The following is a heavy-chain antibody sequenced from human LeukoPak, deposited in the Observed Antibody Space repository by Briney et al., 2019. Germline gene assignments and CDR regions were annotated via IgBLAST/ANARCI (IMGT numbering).Heavy chain of an antibody. J-gene: IGHJ4*02. D-gene: IGHD3-22*01. CDR1: GGSIRGYY. Sequence: SETLSLTCNVSGGSIRGYYWSWIRQPAGKGLEWIGRIYTSGSTNYNPSLKSRVTISVDTSKNQFSLKLSSVTAADTAVYYCAITYYYDSSGYVDWGQGTLVTVSS. CDR2: IYTSGST. CDR3: AITYYYDSSGYVD. V-gene: IGHV4-4*07.